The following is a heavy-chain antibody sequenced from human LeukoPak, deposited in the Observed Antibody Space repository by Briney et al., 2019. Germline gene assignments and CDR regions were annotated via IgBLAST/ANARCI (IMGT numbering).Heavy chain of an antibody. Sequence: GGSLRLSCAASGFTFNNYGMHWIRQAPGKGLEWVAVISYDGRNIHYPDSVKGRFTISRDISTDTLWLQMDSLRTEDTAVYYCAKGPLRGTAAAIDYWGQGTLVTVSS. CDR2: ISYDGRNI. V-gene: IGHV3-30*18. D-gene: IGHD2-2*01. CDR1: GFTFNNYG. J-gene: IGHJ4*02. CDR3: AKGPLRGTAAAIDY.